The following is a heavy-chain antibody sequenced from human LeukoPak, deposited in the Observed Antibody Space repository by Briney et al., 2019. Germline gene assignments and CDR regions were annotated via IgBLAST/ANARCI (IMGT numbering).Heavy chain of an antibody. Sequence: PGGSLRLSCAASGFTFSSYAMHWVRQAPGKGLEWVAVISYDGSNKYYADSVKGRFTISRDNSKNTLYLQMNSLRGDDTAVYYCAKYLPGGAVSGAFDYWGQGTLVTVSS. CDR1: GFTFSSYA. V-gene: IGHV3-30*04. CDR3: AKYLPGGAVSGAFDY. J-gene: IGHJ4*02. D-gene: IGHD6-19*01. CDR2: ISYDGSNK.